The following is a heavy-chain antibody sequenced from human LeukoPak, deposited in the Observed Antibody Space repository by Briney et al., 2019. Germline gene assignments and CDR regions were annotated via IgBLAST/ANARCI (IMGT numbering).Heavy chain of an antibody. J-gene: IGHJ4*02. CDR3: AREVEYGDYGFDY. Sequence: GGSLRLSCAASGFTFSSYGMHWVRRAPGKGLEWVAVIWYDGSNKYYADSVKGRFTISRDNSKNTLYLQMNSLRAEDTAVYYCAREVEYGDYGFDYWGQGTLVTVSS. CDR2: IWYDGSNK. D-gene: IGHD4-17*01. CDR1: GFTFSSYG. V-gene: IGHV3-33*01.